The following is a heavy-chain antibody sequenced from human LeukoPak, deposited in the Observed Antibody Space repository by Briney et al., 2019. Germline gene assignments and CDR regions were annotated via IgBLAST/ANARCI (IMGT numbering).Heavy chain of an antibody. Sequence: SGGSLRLSCAASGFTFSRYSMNWVRQAPGKGLEWVAVISYDGSNKYYADSVKGRFTISRDNSKNTLYLQMNSLRAEDTAVYYCANNAGYCSSTSCYEVDYWGQGTLVTVSS. CDR1: GFTFSRYS. J-gene: IGHJ4*02. D-gene: IGHD2-2*01. CDR2: ISYDGSNK. CDR3: ANNAGYCSSTSCYEVDY. V-gene: IGHV3-30*18.